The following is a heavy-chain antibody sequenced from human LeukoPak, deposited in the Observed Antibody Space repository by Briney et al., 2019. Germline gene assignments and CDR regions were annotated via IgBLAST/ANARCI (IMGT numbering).Heavy chain of an antibody. D-gene: IGHD3-9*01. CDR1: GYTFTSYG. J-gene: IGHJ4*02. Sequence: ASVKVSCKASGYTFTSYGISWVRQAPGQGLEWMGWISAYNDNTNYAQKFQGRVTMTRDTSISTAYMELSRLRSDDTAVYYCARVYYDILTGYYNFDYWGQGTLVTVSS. CDR3: ARVYYDILTGYYNFDY. V-gene: IGHV1-18*01. CDR2: ISAYNDNT.